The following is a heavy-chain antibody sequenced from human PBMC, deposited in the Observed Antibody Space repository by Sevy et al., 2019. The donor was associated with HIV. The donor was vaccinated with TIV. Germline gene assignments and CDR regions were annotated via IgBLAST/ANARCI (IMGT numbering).Heavy chain of an antibody. D-gene: IGHD3-10*01. CDR3: ARGDYYGSLYYFDY. J-gene: IGHJ4*02. Sequence: GGSLRLSCAASGFTFSNYFMNWVRQAPGKGLEWVSSISGGSSYIFYADSLKGRFTISRDNAKNSLYLHMNSLRAEDTAVYYCARGDYYGSLYYFDYWGAGTLVTVSS. V-gene: IGHV3-21*01. CDR1: GFTFSNYF. CDR2: ISGGSSYI.